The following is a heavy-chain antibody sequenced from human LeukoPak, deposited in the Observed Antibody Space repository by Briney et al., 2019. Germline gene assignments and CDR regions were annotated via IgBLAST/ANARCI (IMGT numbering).Heavy chain of an antibody. CDR3: ARSITMVRGVMGDAFDI. V-gene: IGHV4-34*01. CDR2: VNHSGRT. J-gene: IGHJ3*02. CDR1: GGSFSDYW. Sequence: SETLSLTCAVYGGSFSDYWWTWIRQSPGKGLEWIGEVNHSGRTNYNPSLKSRVSISVDRSKKQFSLKLTSVTAADTAVYYCARSITMVRGVMGDAFDIWGQGTMVTVSP. D-gene: IGHD3-10*01.